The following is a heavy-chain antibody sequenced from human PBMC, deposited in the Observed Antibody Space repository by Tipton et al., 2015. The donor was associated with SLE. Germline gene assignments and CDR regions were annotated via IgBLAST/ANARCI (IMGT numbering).Heavy chain of an antibody. CDR2: IYYSGST. Sequence: TLSLTCTVSGGSIGSSSYYWGWIRQPPGKGLEWIGSIYYSGSTNYNPSLKSRVTISVDTSKNQFSLKLSSVTAADTAVYYCARGGPYYYYYMDVWGKGTTVTVSS. J-gene: IGHJ6*03. V-gene: IGHV4-39*07. D-gene: IGHD5-12*01. CDR3: ARGGPYYYYYMDV. CDR1: GGSIGSSSYY.